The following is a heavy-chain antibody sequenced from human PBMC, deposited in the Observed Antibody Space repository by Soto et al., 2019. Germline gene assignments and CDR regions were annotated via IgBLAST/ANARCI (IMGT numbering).Heavy chain of an antibody. CDR2: IWFDGSNQ. J-gene: IGHJ4*02. CDR3: ARDMLGEQQLVL. D-gene: IGHD6-13*01. V-gene: IGHV3-33*01. CDR1: GFSFSAYG. Sequence: LVESGGGVVQPGRSLRRSCEASGFSFSAYGMHWVRQAPGKGLEWVAVIWFDGSNQYYVDSVKGRFTISRDNSKNTLYLQMKSLRVEDTAVYYCARDMLGEQQLVLWGQGTLVTVSS.